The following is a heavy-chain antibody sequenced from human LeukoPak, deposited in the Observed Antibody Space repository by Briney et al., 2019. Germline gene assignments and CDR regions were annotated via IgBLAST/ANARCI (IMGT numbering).Heavy chain of an antibody. CDR1: GYTFTGCY. V-gene: IGHV1-2*04. J-gene: IGHJ4*02. Sequence: ASVKVSCKASGYTFTGCYMHWVRQAPGQGLEWMGWINPNSGGANYAQKFQGWVTMTRDTSISTAYMELSRLRSDDTAVYYCARDSGSYALDYWGQGTLVTVSS. D-gene: IGHD1-26*01. CDR2: INPNSGGA. CDR3: ARDSGSYALDY.